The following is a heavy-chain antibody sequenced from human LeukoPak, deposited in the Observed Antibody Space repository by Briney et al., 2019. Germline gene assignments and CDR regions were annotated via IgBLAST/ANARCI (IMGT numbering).Heavy chain of an antibody. D-gene: IGHD3-22*01. V-gene: IGHV1-18*01. CDR3: ATANYYDSSFDY. Sequence: ASVKVSCKASGYTFTSYGISWVRQAPGQGLEWMGWISAYNGNTNYAQKLQGRVTMTEDTSTDTAYMELSSLRSEDTAVYYCATANYYDSSFDYWGQGTLVTVSS. CDR2: ISAYNGNT. J-gene: IGHJ4*02. CDR1: GYTFTSYG.